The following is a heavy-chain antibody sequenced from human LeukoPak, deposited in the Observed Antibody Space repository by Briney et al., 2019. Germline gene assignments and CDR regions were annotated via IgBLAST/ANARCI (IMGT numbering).Heavy chain of an antibody. D-gene: IGHD2-2*01. CDR3: ARVPAAIHWFDP. Sequence: SETLSLTCAVYGGSFSGYYWSWIRQPPGKGLEWIGRIYTSGSTNYNPSLKSRVTISVDTSKNQFSLKLSSVTAADTAVYYCARVPAAIHWFDPWGQGTLVTVSS. J-gene: IGHJ5*02. CDR1: GGSFSGYY. V-gene: IGHV4-59*10. CDR2: IYTSGST.